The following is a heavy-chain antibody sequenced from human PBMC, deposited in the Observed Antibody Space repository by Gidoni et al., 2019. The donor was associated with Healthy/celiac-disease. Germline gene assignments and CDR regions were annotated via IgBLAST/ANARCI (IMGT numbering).Heavy chain of an antibody. CDR2: INHSGST. V-gene: IGHV4-34*01. Sequence: QVQLQQWGAGLLKPSETLSLTCAVYGGSFSGSYWSWIRQPPGKGLEWIGEINHSGSTNYNPSLKSRVTISVDTSKNQFSLKLSSVTAADTAVYYCARGGKVVIAIRAHAFDIWGQGTMVTVSS. CDR3: ARGGKVVIAIRAHAFDI. CDR1: GGSFSGSY. J-gene: IGHJ3*02. D-gene: IGHD2-21*01.